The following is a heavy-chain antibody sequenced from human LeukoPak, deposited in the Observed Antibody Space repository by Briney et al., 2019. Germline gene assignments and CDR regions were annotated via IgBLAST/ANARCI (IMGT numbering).Heavy chain of an antibody. J-gene: IGHJ3*02. CDR2: IYHSGST. D-gene: IGHD3-16*02. Sequence: SETLSLTCAVSGYSISSGYYRGWIRQPPGKGLEWIGSIYHSGSTYYNPSLKSRVTISVDTSKNQFSLKLSSVTAADTAVYYCARAPLITFGGVIGDAFDIWGQGTMVTVSS. V-gene: IGHV4-38-2*01. CDR1: GYSISSGYY. CDR3: ARAPLITFGGVIGDAFDI.